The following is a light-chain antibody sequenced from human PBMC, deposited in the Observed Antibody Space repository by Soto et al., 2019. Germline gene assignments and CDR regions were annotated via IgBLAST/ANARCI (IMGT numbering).Light chain of an antibody. CDR3: QAWDTSTRV. V-gene: IGLV3-1*01. CDR1: NLGEKY. J-gene: IGLJ2*01. Sequence: SYELTQPPSVSVSPGQTASITCSGDNLGEKYICWYQNNPGQSPVLVIYQDTKRPSGIPERFSGSNSGNTATLTITETQAMDEADYYCQAWDTSTRVFGGGTKVTVL. CDR2: QDT.